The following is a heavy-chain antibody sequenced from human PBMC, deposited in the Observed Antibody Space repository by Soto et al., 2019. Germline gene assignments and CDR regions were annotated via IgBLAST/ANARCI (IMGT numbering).Heavy chain of an antibody. D-gene: IGHD6-19*01. V-gene: IGHV3-23*01. Sequence: GGSLRLSCAASGFTFSSYAMSWVCQAPGKGLEWVSAISGSGGSTYYADSVKGRFTISRDNSKNTLYLQMNSLRAEDTAVYYSAKDLSSGWDFDYWGQGTLVTVSS. CDR2: ISGSGGST. J-gene: IGHJ4*02. CDR1: GFTFSSYA. CDR3: AKDLSSGWDFDY.